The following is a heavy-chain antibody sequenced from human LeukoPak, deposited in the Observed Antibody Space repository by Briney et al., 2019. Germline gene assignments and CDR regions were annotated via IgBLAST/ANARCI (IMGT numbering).Heavy chain of an antibody. CDR1: GFTFSSYS. D-gene: IGHD6-19*01. Sequence: PGGSLRLSCAASGFTFSSYSMNWVRQAPGKGLEWVSSISSSSSYIYYADSVKGRFTISRDNAKNSLYLQMTSLRAEDTAVYYCAREEYSSGWYYFDYWGQGTLVTVSS. CDR2: ISSSSSYI. J-gene: IGHJ4*02. CDR3: AREEYSSGWYYFDY. V-gene: IGHV3-21*01.